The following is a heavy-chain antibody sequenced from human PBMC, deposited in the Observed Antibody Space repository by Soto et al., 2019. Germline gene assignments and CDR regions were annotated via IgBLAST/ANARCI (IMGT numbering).Heavy chain of an antibody. Sequence: GGPRPSCSTPRPTLRSSNMKSGPPAPGKGLEWVSYISSSSTIYYADSVKGRFTISRDNAKNSLYLQMNSLRAEDTAVYYCAFGEESRYYYYGMDVWGQGTTVTVSS. V-gene: IGHV3-48*01. D-gene: IGHD3-10*01. CDR2: ISSSSTI. CDR3: AFGEESRYYYYGMDV. CDR1: RPTLRSSN. J-gene: IGHJ6*02.